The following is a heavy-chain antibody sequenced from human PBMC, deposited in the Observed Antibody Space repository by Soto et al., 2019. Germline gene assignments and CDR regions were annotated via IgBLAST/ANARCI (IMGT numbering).Heavy chain of an antibody. Sequence: SEALSLTCTVSGGSISSYYWSWIRQPAGKGLEWIGRIYTNGSTNYNPSLKSRVTMSVDTSKNQFSLKLSSVTAADTAVYYCAREGVAATGTWWFDPWGQGTLVTVSS. V-gene: IGHV4-4*07. CDR1: GGSISSYY. CDR3: AREGVAATGTWWFDP. CDR2: IYTNGST. D-gene: IGHD6-13*01. J-gene: IGHJ5*02.